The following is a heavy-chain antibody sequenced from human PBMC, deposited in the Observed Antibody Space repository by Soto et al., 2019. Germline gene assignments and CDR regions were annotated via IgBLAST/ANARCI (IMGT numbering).Heavy chain of an antibody. V-gene: IGHV4-34*01. CDR3: ARMDIVGGVAAPRGYYGRDV. CDR2: INHSGST. D-gene: IGHD2-15*01. CDR1: GGSFSGYY. Sequence: SETLSLTCAVYGGSFSGYYWSWIRQPPGKGLEWIGEINHSGSTNYNPSLKSRVTISVDTSKNQFSLKLSSVTAADTAVYYCARMDIVGGVAAPRGYYGRDVWGKGTRFTAPS. J-gene: IGHJ6*04.